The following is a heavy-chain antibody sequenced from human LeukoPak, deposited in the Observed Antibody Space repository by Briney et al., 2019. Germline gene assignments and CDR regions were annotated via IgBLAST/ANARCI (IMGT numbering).Heavy chain of an antibody. CDR3: ARAPPGSIGGMDV. D-gene: IGHD1-26*01. CDR1: GFAFDDYS. CDR2: ISGSGSYI. J-gene: IGHJ6*04. Sequence: PGGSLRLSCAASGFAFDDYSMNWVRQAPGKGLEWVSAISGSGSYIYYADSVQGRFTISRDNAKNSLYLQMSSLRVEDTAVYYCARAPPGSIGGMDVWGKGTTVTVSS. V-gene: IGHV3-21*06.